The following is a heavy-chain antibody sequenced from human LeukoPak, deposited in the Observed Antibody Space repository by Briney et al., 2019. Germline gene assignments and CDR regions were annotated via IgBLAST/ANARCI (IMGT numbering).Heavy chain of an antibody. D-gene: IGHD3-10*01. J-gene: IGHJ4*02. CDR2: INPSGGST. CDR1: GYTFTSYY. CDR3: ARDPTRLLWFGEFPYYFDY. Sequence: ASVKVSCKASGYTFTSYYMHWVRQAPGQGLEWMGIINPSGGSTSYAQKFQGRVTMTRDMSTSTVYMELSSLRSEDTAVYYCARDPTRLLWFGEFPYYFDYWGQGTLVTVSS. V-gene: IGHV1-46*01.